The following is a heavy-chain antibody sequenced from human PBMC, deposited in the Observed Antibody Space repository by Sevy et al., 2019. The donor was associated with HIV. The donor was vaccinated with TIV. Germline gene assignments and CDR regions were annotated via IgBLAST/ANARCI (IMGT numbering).Heavy chain of an antibody. Sequence: GGSLRLSCAASGFTFSMYWMSWVRQAPGKGLEWVAKIKQDGSETYYVDSVKGRFTISRDNAKNSLYLQMNSLRAEDTAVYYCATVPAGRWFWGQGTLVTVSS. CDR1: GFTFSMYW. J-gene: IGHJ4*02. CDR3: ATVPAGRWF. D-gene: IGHD3-9*01. CDR2: IKQDGSET. V-gene: IGHV3-7*01.